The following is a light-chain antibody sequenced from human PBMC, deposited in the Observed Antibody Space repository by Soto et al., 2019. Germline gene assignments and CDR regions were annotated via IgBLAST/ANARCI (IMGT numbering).Light chain of an antibody. V-gene: IGKV3-20*01. CDR3: QRDGSSSLS. J-gene: IGKJ4*01. CDR2: GAS. CDR1: QSLSSTY. Sequence: EIVLTQSPGTLSLSPGERATLFCRASQSLSSTYLAWYQQRPGQAPRLLIFGASNRATGIPDRFRGSGSGTDFTLTISRLEPGDFAVYYCQRDGSSSLSFGGGTRVEI.